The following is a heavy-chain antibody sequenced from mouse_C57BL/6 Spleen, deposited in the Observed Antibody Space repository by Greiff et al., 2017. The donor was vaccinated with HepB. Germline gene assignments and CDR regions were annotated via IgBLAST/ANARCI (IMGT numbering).Heavy chain of an antibody. V-gene: IGHV1-81*01. J-gene: IGHJ4*01. CDR3: ARGGTTVVAPYAMDY. D-gene: IGHD1-1*01. CDR1: GYTFTSYG. Sequence: VQLQQSGAELARPGASVKLSCKASGYTFTSYGISWVKQRTGQGLEWIGEIYPRSGNTYYNEKFKGKATLTADKSSSTAYMELRSLTSEDSAVYFCARGGTTVVAPYAMDYWGQGTSVTVSS. CDR2: IYPRSGNT.